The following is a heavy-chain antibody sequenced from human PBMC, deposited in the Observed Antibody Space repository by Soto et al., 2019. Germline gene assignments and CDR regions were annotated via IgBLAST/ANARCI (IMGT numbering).Heavy chain of an antibody. CDR2: ISAYNCNT. D-gene: IGHD3-22*01. Sequence: QVQLVPSGAEVKKPGASVKVSCKASGYTFTSYGISWVRQAPVQGLVWMGWISAYNCNTNYAQKLQGRVTMTTNTSTSTAYMELRSLRSDDTAVYYCARPGSYYDSSGYYIRYWGQGTLVTVSS. J-gene: IGHJ4*02. CDR1: GYTFTSYG. V-gene: IGHV1-18*01. CDR3: ARPGSYYDSSGYYIRY.